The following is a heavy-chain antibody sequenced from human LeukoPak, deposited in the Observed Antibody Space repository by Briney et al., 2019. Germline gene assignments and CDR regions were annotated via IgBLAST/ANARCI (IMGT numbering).Heavy chain of an antibody. CDR3: AKDVEWELLLPDDY. Sequence: GGSLRLSCAASGFTFSSYGMHWVRQAPGKGLEWVAVISYDGSNKYYADSVKGRFTISRDNSKNTLYLQMNSLRAEDTAVYYCAKDVEWELLLPDDYWGQGTLVTVSS. J-gene: IGHJ4*02. V-gene: IGHV3-30*18. CDR1: GFTFSSYG. CDR2: ISYDGSNK. D-gene: IGHD1-26*01.